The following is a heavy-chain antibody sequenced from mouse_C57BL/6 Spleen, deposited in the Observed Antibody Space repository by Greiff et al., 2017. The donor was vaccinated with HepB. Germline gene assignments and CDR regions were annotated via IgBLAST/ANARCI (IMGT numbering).Heavy chain of an antibody. CDR1: GYAFSSSW. Sequence: VQLQQSGPELVKPGASVKISCKASGYAFSSSWMNWVKQRPGKGLEWIGRIYPGDGDTNYNGTFKGKATLTADKSSSTAYMQLSSLTSEDSAVYFCARGFYYGNYNAMDYWGQGTSVTVSS. CDR2: IYPGDGDT. V-gene: IGHV1-82*01. D-gene: IGHD2-1*01. J-gene: IGHJ4*01. CDR3: ARGFYYGNYNAMDY.